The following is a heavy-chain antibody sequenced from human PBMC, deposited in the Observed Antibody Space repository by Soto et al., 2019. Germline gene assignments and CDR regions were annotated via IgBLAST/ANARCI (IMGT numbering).Heavy chain of an antibody. D-gene: IGHD6-13*01. V-gene: IGHV2-5*02. CDR1: GFSLSTSGVG. CDR2: IYWDDDK. J-gene: IGHJ4*02. CDR3: AHSEIAAAATGYFDY. Sequence: QITLKEAGPTLVKPTQTLTLTCTFSGFSLSTSGVGVGWIRQPPGKALEWLALIYWDDDKRYSPSLKSRRTIPKDTSKHQVVLTMTNMDPVDTATYYCAHSEIAAAATGYFDYWGQGTLVTVSS.